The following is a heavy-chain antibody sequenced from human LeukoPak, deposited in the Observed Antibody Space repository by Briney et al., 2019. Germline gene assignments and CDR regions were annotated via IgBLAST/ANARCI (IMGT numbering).Heavy chain of an antibody. J-gene: IGHJ5*02. V-gene: IGHV3-33*01. CDR1: GFTFSSYG. CDR3: ARGGGYCSSTSCPENWFDP. D-gene: IGHD2-2*01. CDR2: RWYDGSNK. Sequence: GGSLRLSCAASGFTFSSYGMHWVRQAPGKGLEWVAVRWYDGSNKYYADSVKGRFTISRDNSKNTLYLQMNSLRAEDTAVYYCARGGGYCSSTSCPENWFDPWGQGTLVTVSS.